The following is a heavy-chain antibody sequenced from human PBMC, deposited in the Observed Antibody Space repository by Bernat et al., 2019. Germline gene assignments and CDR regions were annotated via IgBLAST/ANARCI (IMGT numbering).Heavy chain of an antibody. CDR1: GFTFSNYG. CDR2: IWHDGSDK. D-gene: IGHD2/OR15-2a*01. Sequence: QVQLVESGGGVVQSGRSLRLSCAASGFTFSNYGMHWVRQAPGKGLEWVALIWHDGSDKYSADSVKGRVTISRDNSKNAVFLQMNSLRAEDTAVYFCASRSTTWGEDYWGQGTLVTVSS. J-gene: IGHJ4*02. V-gene: IGHV3-33*01. CDR3: ASRSTTWGEDY.